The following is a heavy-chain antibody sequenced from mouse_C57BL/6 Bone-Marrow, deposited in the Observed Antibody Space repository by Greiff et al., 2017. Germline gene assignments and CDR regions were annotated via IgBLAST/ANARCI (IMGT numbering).Heavy chain of an antibody. V-gene: IGHV1-9*01. Sequence: QVQLQQSGAELMKPGASVKLSCKATGYTFTGYWIAWVKQRPGHGLEWIGEILPGSGSTNYNEKFKGKATFTADTSSNTAYMQLSSLTTEDSAIYNCARWAFSYYGTQDAMDYWGQGTSVTVS. D-gene: IGHD1-1*01. CDR2: ILPGSGST. J-gene: IGHJ4*01. CDR1: GYTFTGYW. CDR3: ARWAFSYYGTQDAMDY.